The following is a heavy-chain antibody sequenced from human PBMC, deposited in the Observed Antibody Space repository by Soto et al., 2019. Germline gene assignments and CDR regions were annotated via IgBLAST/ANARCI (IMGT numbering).Heavy chain of an antibody. Sequence: QVQLVQSGAEVKKPGASVKVSCKASGYTFTGYYMHWVRQAPGQGLEWMGWINTNSGGTNYAQKFQGRVTMTRDTSISTAYMELSRLRSDDTAVYYCARVKRARVWFGGPAGRDWFDPWGQGTLVTVSS. D-gene: IGHD3-10*01. CDR2: INTNSGGT. CDR1: GYTFTGYY. J-gene: IGHJ5*02. V-gene: IGHV1-2*02. CDR3: ARVKRARVWFGGPAGRDWFDP.